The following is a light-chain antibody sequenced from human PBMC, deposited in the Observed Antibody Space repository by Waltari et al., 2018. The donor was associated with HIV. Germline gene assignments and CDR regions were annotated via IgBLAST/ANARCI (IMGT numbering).Light chain of an antibody. V-gene: IGKV1-5*03. Sequence: DIQKTQSPSTQSASVGDGVRIPCRASQSISIWLAWHQQTAGKAPKRLIYKASNLQNGVPSMFSGSGSGTEFTLTISSLQPDEFGNYYCQQYSSYRTFGQGTRVEIK. CDR3: QQYSSYRT. CDR1: QSISIW. J-gene: IGKJ1*01. CDR2: KAS.